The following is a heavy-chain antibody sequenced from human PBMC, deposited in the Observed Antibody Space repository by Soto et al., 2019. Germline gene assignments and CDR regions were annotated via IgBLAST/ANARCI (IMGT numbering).Heavy chain of an antibody. J-gene: IGHJ6*03. CDR2: ISGSGDNT. Sequence: EVQLLESGGGLVQPGGSLRLSCAASAFTFSNYAMNWVRQAPGKGLEWVAAISGSGDNTYYADSVKGRFTISRDNSMNTLFVQMNSLSVDDTAVYYCAESWGSCSSASCYYFAYYYYNMHVWGKGTTVTVSS. CDR3: AESWGSCSSASCYYFAYYYYNMHV. D-gene: IGHD2-2*01. CDR1: AFTFSNYA. V-gene: IGHV3-23*01.